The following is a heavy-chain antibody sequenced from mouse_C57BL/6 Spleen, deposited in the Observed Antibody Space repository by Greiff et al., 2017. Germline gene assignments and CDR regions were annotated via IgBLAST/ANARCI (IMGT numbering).Heavy chain of an antibody. V-gene: IGHV1-59*01. J-gene: IGHJ4*01. Sequence: QVQLQQPGAELVRPGTSVKLSCKASGYTFTSYWMHWVKQRPGPGLEWIGVIDPSDSYTNYNQKFKGKATLTVDTSSSTAYMQLSSLTSEDSAVSYFARTVVATRAMDYWGQGTSVTVAS. CDR1: GYTFTSYW. D-gene: IGHD1-1*01. CDR2: IDPSDSYT. CDR3: ARTVVATRAMDY.